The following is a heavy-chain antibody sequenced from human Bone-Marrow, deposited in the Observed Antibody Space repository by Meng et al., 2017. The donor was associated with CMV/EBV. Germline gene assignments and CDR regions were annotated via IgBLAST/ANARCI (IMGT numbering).Heavy chain of an antibody. CDR2: IRSGGSNE. D-gene: IGHD1-1*01. J-gene: IGHJ5*02. Sequence: HSGAAAGFNVRNYGMHWGRQAPDKGVGWVAFIRSGGSNEEYADSVKGRFTISRDNSKNMLFLQMRSLRTEDTGIFYCARDRSEELDPWGQGTLVTVSS. V-gene: IGHV3-30*02. CDR1: GFNVRNYG. CDR3: ARDRSEELDP.